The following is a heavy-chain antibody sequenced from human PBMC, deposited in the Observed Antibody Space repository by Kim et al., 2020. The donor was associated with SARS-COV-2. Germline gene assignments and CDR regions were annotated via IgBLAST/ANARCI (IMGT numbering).Heavy chain of an antibody. V-gene: IGHV3-74*01. CDR2: INEDGSFT. CDR3: ARDLRGLQDY. CDR1: GFTLSRYW. Sequence: GGSLRLSCAASGFTLSRYWVHWVRQAPGKGLVWVSRINEDGSFTDSADSVRGRFYISRDKAKKTVYLQMNSLRGEDTALYYCARDLRGLQDYWGQGTLVTVSS. D-gene: IGHD3-10*01. J-gene: IGHJ4*02.